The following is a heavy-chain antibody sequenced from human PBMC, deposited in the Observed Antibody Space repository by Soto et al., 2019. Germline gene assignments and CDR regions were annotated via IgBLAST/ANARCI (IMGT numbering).Heavy chain of an antibody. Sequence: GGSLRLSCVASGFTFNIYCRHWVRQAPGKGLEYVSAITGPGDTTFYADSVKGRFTITRDNFKNTMYLQMDSLRADDTAVYYCARVFGNSGGYYYDYWGQGALVTVSS. V-gene: IGHV3-64*02. D-gene: IGHD3-22*01. CDR3: ARVFGNSGGYYYDY. J-gene: IGHJ4*02. CDR2: ITGPGDTT. CDR1: GFTFNIYC.